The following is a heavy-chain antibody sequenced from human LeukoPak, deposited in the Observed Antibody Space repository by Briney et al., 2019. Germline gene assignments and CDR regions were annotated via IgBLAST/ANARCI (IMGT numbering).Heavy chain of an antibody. V-gene: IGHV1-2*02. J-gene: IGHJ1*01. CDR1: GYTFTDYY. Sequence: ASVKVSCKASGYTFTDYYLHWVRQAPGQGLEWMGWIHPNSGSTNYAQKFQGRVAMTRDTSISTAYMELSSLRSDDTAVYYCARLAAVDGWGQGTLVTVSS. D-gene: IGHD6-19*01. CDR3: ARLAAVDG. CDR2: IHPNSGST.